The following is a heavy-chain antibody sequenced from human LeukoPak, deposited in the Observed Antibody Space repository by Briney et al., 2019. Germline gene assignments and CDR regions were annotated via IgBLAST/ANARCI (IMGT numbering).Heavy chain of an antibody. CDR3: TGGSGWYSPDY. Sequence: GGSLRLSCAASGFTFSDSAMHWVRQASGKGLERVGHIRGKANYYATAYAASVRGRFTISRDDSKNTAYLHMNSLKTEDTAVYYCTGGSGWYSPDYWGQRTLVTVSS. V-gene: IGHV3-73*01. CDR2: IRGKANYYAT. D-gene: IGHD6-19*01. CDR1: GFTFSDSA. J-gene: IGHJ4*02.